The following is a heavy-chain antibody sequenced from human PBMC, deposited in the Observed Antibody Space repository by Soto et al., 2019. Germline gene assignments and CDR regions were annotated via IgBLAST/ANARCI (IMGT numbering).Heavy chain of an antibody. CDR2: ISPSTSHI. J-gene: IGHJ6*02. D-gene: IGHD2-15*01. CDR1: GVTFSSCT. V-gene: IGHV3-21*01. Sequence: EVHLVESGGGLVKPGGYLRVSCAVSGVTFSSCTMNWVRQAPGKGLEWVSSISPSTSHIYYADSVKGRFTISRDNAKNSLFLQMNSLRAEDTAVYYCSGCSGGACHQNYGMDVWGQGTTVTVSS. CDR3: SGCSGGACHQNYGMDV.